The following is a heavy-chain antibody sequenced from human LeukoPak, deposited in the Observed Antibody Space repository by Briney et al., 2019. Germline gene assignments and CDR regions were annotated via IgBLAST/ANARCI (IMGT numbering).Heavy chain of an antibody. CDR2: VSSGGSNK. J-gene: IGHJ6*02. D-gene: IGHD4-17*01. Sequence: GGSLRLSCAASGFTFNIYAMHWVRQSPGKGVEWVAVVSSGGSNKYYADSEKGRLHISRDNSRNTLSLQMNSLRPEDTAVYYSARVGDYVDGMDAWGQGTTVTVSS. CDR1: GFTFNIYA. V-gene: IGHV3-30-3*01. CDR3: ARVGDYVDGMDA.